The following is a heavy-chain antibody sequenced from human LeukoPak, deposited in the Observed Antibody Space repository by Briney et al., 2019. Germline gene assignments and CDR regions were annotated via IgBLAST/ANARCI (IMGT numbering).Heavy chain of an antibody. CDR1: GFTFSSYG. Sequence: GGSLRLSCAASGFTFSSYGMSWVRQAPGKGLEWVSAISGSGGSTYYADSVKGRFTISRDNSKNTLYLQMNSLRAEDTAVYYCARDPTAMAHFDYWGQGTLVTVSS. V-gene: IGHV3-23*01. J-gene: IGHJ4*02. CDR3: ARDPTAMAHFDY. D-gene: IGHD5-18*01. CDR2: ISGSGGST.